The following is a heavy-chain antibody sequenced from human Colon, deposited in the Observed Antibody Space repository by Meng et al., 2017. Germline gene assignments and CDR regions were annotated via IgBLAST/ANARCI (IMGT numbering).Heavy chain of an antibody. Sequence: QVRLQAPGQGLVNPPGTLSRPCAVSGGSISRSDWWSWVRQPPGKGLEWIGETSHSGSTNYSPSLKSRVTISLDKSKNQLSLKLNSVTAADTAVYYCASSDYYRSDYWGQGTLVTVSS. CDR2: TSHSGST. CDR3: ASSDYYRSDY. CDR1: GGSISRSDW. D-gene: IGHD3-22*01. J-gene: IGHJ4*02. V-gene: IGHV4-4*03.